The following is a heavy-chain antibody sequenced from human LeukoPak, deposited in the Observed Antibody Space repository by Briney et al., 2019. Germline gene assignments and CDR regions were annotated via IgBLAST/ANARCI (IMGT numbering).Heavy chain of an antibody. Sequence: GGSLRLSCAASGFTVSSNYMSWVRQAPGKGLEWVPVIYSGGSTYYADSVKGRFTISRHNSKNTLYLQMNSLRAEDTAVYYCARPLAPYCSGGSCYSSRGAFDIWGRGTMVTVSS. CDR1: GFTVSSNY. D-gene: IGHD2-15*01. CDR2: IYSGGST. J-gene: IGHJ3*02. V-gene: IGHV3-53*04. CDR3: ARPLAPYCSGGSCYSSRGAFDI.